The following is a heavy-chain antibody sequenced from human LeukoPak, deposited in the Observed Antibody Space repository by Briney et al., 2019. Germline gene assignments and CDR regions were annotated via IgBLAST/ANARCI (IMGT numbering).Heavy chain of an antibody. D-gene: IGHD7-27*01. J-gene: IGHJ4*02. CDR3: ARTPPLDGDVAPQYYFDY. CDR1: GGSISSGGYS. Sequence: SETLSLTCTVSGGSISSGGYSWSWIRQHPGKGLEWIGYIYYSGSTYYNPSLKSRVTISVDTSKNQFSLKLSSVTAADTAVYYCARTPPLDGDVAPQYYFDYWGQGTLVTASS. CDR2: IYYSGST. V-gene: IGHV4-31*03.